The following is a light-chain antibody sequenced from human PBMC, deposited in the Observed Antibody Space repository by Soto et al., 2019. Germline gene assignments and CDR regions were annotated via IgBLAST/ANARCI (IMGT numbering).Light chain of an antibody. CDR1: QSVGSIY. Sequence: EIVLTQSPGTLSLSPGERATLSCRTSQSVGSIYLAWYQQKPGQTPRLLIYAVSNRATGIPDRFSGSGSGTDFSLTISRLEPEDFAVYYCQQYAGSPITFGQGRRLEI. J-gene: IGKJ5*01. V-gene: IGKV3-20*01. CDR2: AVS. CDR3: QQYAGSPIT.